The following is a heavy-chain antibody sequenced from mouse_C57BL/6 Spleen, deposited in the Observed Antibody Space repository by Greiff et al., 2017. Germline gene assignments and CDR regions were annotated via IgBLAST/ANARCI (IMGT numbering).Heavy chain of an antibody. CDR1: GYSITSGYY. CDR2: ISYDGSN. J-gene: IGHJ3*01. Sequence: ESGPGLVKPSQSLSLTCSVTGYSITSGYYWNWIRQFPGNKLEWMGYISYDGSNNYNPSLKNRISITRDTSKNQFFLKLNSVTTEDTATYYCARDYSNWFAYWGQGTLVTVSA. V-gene: IGHV3-6*01. D-gene: IGHD2-5*01. CDR3: ARDYSNWFAY.